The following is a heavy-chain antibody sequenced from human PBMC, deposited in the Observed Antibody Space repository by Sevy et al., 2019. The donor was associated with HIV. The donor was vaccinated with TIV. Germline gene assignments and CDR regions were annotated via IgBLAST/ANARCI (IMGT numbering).Heavy chain of an antibody. Sequence: GGSLRLSCAASGFTFRNYVMNWVRQAPGKGLEWVAVISYAGSSKYYADSMKGRFTISRDNSKNTLYLQINSLRAEDRAVYYCAKESGSYYDFWSGHDAFDIWGQGTMVTVSS. CDR2: ISYAGSSK. CDR1: GFTFRNYV. CDR3: AKESGSYYDFWSGHDAFDI. J-gene: IGHJ3*02. D-gene: IGHD3-3*01. V-gene: IGHV3-30*18.